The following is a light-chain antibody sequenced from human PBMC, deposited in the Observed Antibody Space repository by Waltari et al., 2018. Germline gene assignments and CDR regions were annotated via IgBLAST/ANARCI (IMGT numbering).Light chain of an antibody. CDR2: GVT. CDR1: SSDVGGYDY. Sequence: QSALTQPRSVSGSPGQSVTISCTGTSSDVGGYDYVSWYQQQSAKAPKLIIFGVTERPSGVPDRFSGSKSCNTSSLTISGLQSEDEAFYFCCSYACIYTEVFGTGTTVTVL. V-gene: IGLV2-11*01. CDR3: CSYACIYTEV. J-gene: IGLJ1*01.